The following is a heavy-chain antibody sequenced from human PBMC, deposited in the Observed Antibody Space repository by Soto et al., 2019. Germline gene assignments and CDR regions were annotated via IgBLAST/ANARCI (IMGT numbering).Heavy chain of an antibody. CDR1: GGSVSSGSYY. V-gene: IGHV4-61*01. D-gene: IGHD1-26*01. Sequence: HSETLSLTCTVSGGSVSSGSYYWSWIRQPPGKGLEWIGYIYYSGSTNYNPSLKSRVTISVDTSKNQFSLKLSSVTAADTAVYYCATAQGWELQGAFDIWGQGTMVTVSS. CDR2: IYYSGST. J-gene: IGHJ3*02. CDR3: ATAQGWELQGAFDI.